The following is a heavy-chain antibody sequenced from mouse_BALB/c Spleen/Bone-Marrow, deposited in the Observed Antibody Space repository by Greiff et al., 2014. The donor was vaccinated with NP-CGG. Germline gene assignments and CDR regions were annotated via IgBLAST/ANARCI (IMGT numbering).Heavy chain of an antibody. CDR2: IDPANGNT. J-gene: IGHJ3*01. D-gene: IGHD1-1*01. V-gene: IGHV14-3*02. Sequence: EVQLQQSGAELVKPGASVKLSCTAFGFNIKDTYLHWVKQRPEQGLEWIGRIDPANGNTEYDPKFQGKATITADTSSNTAYLQLSSLTSEDTAVYYCARRGDIYYGSSAWFAYWGQGTLVTVSA. CDR1: GFNIKDTY. CDR3: ARRGDIYYGSSAWFAY.